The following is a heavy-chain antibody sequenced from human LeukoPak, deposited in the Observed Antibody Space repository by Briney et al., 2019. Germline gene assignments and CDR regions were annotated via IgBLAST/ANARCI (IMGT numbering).Heavy chain of an antibody. CDR3: ARPDTAMALDY. V-gene: IGHV3-30-3*01. D-gene: IGHD5-18*01. CDR2: ISYDGSNK. CDR1: GFTVSSYA. Sequence: GGSLRLSCAASGFTVSSYAVHWVRQAPGKGLAWVAVISYDGSNKYYADSVKGRFTISRDNSKNTLYLQMNSLRAEDTAMYYCARPDTAMALDYWGQGTLVTVSS. J-gene: IGHJ4*02.